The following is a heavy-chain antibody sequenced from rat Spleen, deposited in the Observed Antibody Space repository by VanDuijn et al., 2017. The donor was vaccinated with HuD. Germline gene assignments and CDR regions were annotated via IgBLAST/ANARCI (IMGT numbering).Heavy chain of an antibody. J-gene: IGHJ3*01. CDR1: GFTFSDYA. CDR2: ISYDGSST. Sequence: EVQLVESGGGLVQPGRSLKLSCAASGFTFSDYAMAWVRQAPKKGLEWVATISYDGSSTYYRDSVKGRFTISRDNAKSTLYLQMNSLRSEDTATYYCTKTHTMGSRFAYWGQGTLVTVSS. V-gene: IGHV5-17*01. D-gene: IGHD1-9*01. CDR3: TKTHTMGSRFAY.